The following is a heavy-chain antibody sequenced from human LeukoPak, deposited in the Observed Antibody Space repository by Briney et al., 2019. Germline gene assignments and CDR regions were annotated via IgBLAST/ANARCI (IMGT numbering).Heavy chain of an antibody. CDR3: ARVVPYNWFDP. V-gene: IGHV4-34*01. CDR1: GGSFSGYY. D-gene: IGHD6-13*01. CDR2: INHSGST. Sequence: SETLSLTCAVYGGSFSGYYWSWIRQPPGKGLEWIGEINHSGSTNYNPSLKSRVTISVDTSKNQFSLKLSSVTAADTAVYYCARVVPYNWFDPWGQGTLVTVSS. J-gene: IGHJ5*02.